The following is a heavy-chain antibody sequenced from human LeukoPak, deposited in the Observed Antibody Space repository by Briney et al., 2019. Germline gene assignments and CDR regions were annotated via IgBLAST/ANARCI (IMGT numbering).Heavy chain of an antibody. Sequence: ASVKVSCKASGYTFTSNYIHWVRQAPGQGLEWMGMIYPRDGSTSYAQKFQGRVTVTRDTSTSTVHMELSGLRSEDTAVYYCAREQEGFDYWGERTLVTLSS. CDR3: AREQEGFDY. CDR1: GYTFTSNY. V-gene: IGHV1-46*01. CDR2: IYPRDGST. J-gene: IGHJ4*02.